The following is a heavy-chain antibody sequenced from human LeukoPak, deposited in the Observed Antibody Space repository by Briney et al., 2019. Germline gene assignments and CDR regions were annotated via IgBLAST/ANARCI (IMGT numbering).Heavy chain of an antibody. D-gene: IGHD6-13*01. V-gene: IGHV1-18*01. Sequence: RASVKVSCKASGYTFTSYGISWVRQAPGQGLEWMGWISAYNGNTNYAQKLQGRVAMTTDTSTSTAYMELRSLRSDDTAVYYCARVYRIAAAVGDWFDPWGQGTLVTVSS. J-gene: IGHJ5*02. CDR3: ARVYRIAAAVGDWFDP. CDR1: GYTFTSYG. CDR2: ISAYNGNT.